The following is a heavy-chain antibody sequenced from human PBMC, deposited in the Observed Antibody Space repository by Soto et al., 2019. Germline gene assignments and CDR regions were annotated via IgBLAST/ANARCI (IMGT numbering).Heavy chain of an antibody. CDR2: ISGSGGST. V-gene: IGHV3-23*01. D-gene: IGHD3-10*01. Sequence: EVQLLESGGGLVQPGGSLRLSCAASGFTFSSYAMSWVRQAPGKGLEWVSAISGSGGSTYYADSVKGRFTLSRDNAKTTLYLQMNSLRAADTAVYYCAKAPTTYGSGSYYYYWGQGTLVTVSS. J-gene: IGHJ4*02. CDR3: AKAPTTYGSGSYYYY. CDR1: GFTFSSYA.